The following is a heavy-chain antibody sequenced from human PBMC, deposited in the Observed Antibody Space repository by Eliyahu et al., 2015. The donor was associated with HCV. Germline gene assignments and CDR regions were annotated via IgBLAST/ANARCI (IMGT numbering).Heavy chain of an antibody. V-gene: IGHV3-33*01. J-gene: IGHJ4*02. D-gene: IGHD3-3*01. CDR1: XFTFXSYG. Sequence: QVQLAESGGGVVQPGRSLRLSCSASXFTFXSYGLXXVPQAPGQGXEWVXVIWYDGSNKYYADSVKGRFTISRDNSKKTLFLLMNRLRAEDTAVYYCARDIPIKLSYDFWSGYNPGFDYWGQGTLVTVSS. CDR2: IWYDGSNK. CDR3: ARDIPIKLSYDFWSGYNPGFDY.